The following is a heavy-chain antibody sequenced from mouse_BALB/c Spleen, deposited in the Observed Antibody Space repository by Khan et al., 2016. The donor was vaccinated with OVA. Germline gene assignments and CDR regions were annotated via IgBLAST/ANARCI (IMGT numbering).Heavy chain of an antibody. CDR1: GYTFTSYT. CDR2: INPSNGYT. CDR3: VRDGAYHRNDGWFAY. Sequence: VQLQQSGAELARPGASVKMSCKASGYTFTSYTIHWIKLRPGQGLAWIGYINPSNGYTNYNQKFKDKATLTADKSSTTAYMELSSLTSDDSALYNCVRDGAYHRNDGWFAYWGQGTLVTVSA. V-gene: IGHV1-4*01. J-gene: IGHJ3*01. D-gene: IGHD2-14*01.